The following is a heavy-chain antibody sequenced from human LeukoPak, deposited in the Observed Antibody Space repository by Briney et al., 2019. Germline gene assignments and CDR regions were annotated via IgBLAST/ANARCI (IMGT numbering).Heavy chain of an antibody. J-gene: IGHJ4*02. Sequence: GGSLRLSCAASGFTFTNYAMNWVRQLPGKRLEWVAYVSGSGSTVYYADSVKGRFTISRDNGKSSLYLQMNSLRVEDTALYYCVRQFASWGQGTLVTVSS. CDR3: VRQFAS. CDR2: VSGSGSTV. V-gene: IGHV3-48*01. CDR1: GFTFTNYA.